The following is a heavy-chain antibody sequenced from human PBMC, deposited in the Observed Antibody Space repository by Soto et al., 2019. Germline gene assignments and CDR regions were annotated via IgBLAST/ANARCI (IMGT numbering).Heavy chain of an antibody. CDR2: IYYSGST. Sequence: PXETLSVTSTVSCGSISSYYWSWIRQPPGKGLDWIGYIYYSGSTNYNPSLKSRVTISVDTSKNQFSLKLSSVTAADTAVYYCARDSRIAARIKQCLPQAKWFDSWGQGTLVTVSS. J-gene: IGHJ5*01. V-gene: IGHV4-59*01. CDR1: CGSISSYY. CDR3: ARDSRIAARIKQCLPQAKWFDS. D-gene: IGHD6-6*01.